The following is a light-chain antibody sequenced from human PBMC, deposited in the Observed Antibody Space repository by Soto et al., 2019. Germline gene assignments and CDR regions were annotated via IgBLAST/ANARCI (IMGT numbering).Light chain of an antibody. V-gene: IGLV1-40*01. CDR1: SSNIGAGYD. Sequence: QSVLTQPPSVSGAPGQRVTISCTGSSSNIGAGYDVHWYQQLPGTAPKLLIYGNSNRPSGVPDRFSGSKSGTSASLAITGLQAEYEADYYCQSYDSSLSGVFGTGTKSPS. CDR2: GNS. CDR3: QSYDSSLSGV. J-gene: IGLJ1*01.